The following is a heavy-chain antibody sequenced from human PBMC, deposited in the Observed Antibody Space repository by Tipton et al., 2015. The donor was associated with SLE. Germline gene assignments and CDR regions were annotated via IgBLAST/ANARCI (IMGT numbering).Heavy chain of an antibody. Sequence: TLSLTCTVSGGSISSHYWSWIRRPPGKGLEWIGYIYYSGGISYNPSLKSRVTISVDTSKNQFSLKLSSVTAADTAVYYCAGETYYYDSSGGSHWGQGTLVTVSS. J-gene: IGHJ4*02. CDR3: AGETYYYDSSGGSH. D-gene: IGHD3-22*01. CDR2: IYYSGGI. V-gene: IGHV4-59*11. CDR1: GGSISSHY.